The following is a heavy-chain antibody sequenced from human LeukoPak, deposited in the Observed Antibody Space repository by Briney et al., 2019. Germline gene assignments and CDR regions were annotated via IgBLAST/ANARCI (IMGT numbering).Heavy chain of an antibody. Sequence: PSETRSLTCAVYGGSFSGYYWSWIRQPPGKGLEWIGNIYYSGSTNYNPSLKSRVTISVDTSKNQFSLKLSSVTAADTAVYYCARESTTVAGSLYYYYYGMDVWGQGTTVTVSS. CDR3: ARESTTVAGSLYYYYYGMDV. CDR1: GGSFSGYY. V-gene: IGHV4-59*01. D-gene: IGHD6-19*01. CDR2: IYYSGST. J-gene: IGHJ6*02.